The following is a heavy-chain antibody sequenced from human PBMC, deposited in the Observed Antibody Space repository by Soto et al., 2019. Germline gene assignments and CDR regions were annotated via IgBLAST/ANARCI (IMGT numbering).Heavy chain of an antibody. CDR3: ARSPRPRWYFDY. CDR1: GYTFTSYD. Sequence: ASVKVSCKASGYTFTSYDISWVRQAPGQGLEWMGWISAYNGNTNYAQKLQGRVTMTTDTSTSTAYMELRSLRSDDTAVYYCARSPRPRWYFDYWGQGTLVTVSS. CDR2: ISAYNGNT. V-gene: IGHV1-18*01. J-gene: IGHJ4*02. D-gene: IGHD2-15*01.